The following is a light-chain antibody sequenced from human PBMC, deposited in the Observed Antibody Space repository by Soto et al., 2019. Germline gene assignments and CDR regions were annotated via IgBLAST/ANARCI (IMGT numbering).Light chain of an antibody. CDR1: QSLVYSDGNTY. Sequence: DVVMTQSPLSLPVTLGQPASISCRSSQSLVYSDGNTYLNWFQQRPGQSPRRLIYKVSNWDSGVXLRFSGRGSGTDFTLKISRLEAEDIGVYYCMQGTHWTFGQGTKVEIK. CDR2: KVS. V-gene: IGKV2D-30*01. J-gene: IGKJ1*01. CDR3: MQGTHWT.